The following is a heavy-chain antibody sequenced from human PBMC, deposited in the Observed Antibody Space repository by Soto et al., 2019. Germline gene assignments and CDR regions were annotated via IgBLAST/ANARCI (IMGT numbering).Heavy chain of an antibody. CDR1: GYTFTSYY. V-gene: IGHV1-18*04. CDR2: ISTYNGKT. D-gene: IGHD3-22*01. CDR3: ARGSYYYDSSGYYLGNDAFDI. Sequence: ASVKVSCKASGYTFTSYYMRWVRQAPGQGLEWMGWISTYNGKTNYAQKFQDRVTMTTDTSTSTAYMELSRLRSDDTAVYYCARGSYYYDSSGYYLGNDAFDIWGQGTMVTVSS. J-gene: IGHJ3*02.